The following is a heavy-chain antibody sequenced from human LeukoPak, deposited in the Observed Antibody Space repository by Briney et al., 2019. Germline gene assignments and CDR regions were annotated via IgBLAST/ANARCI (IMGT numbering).Heavy chain of an antibody. CDR2: ISSSSSYI. CDR3: ARDLYSNYPFDY. V-gene: IGHV3-21*01. J-gene: IGHJ4*02. CDR1: GFTFSSYS. Sequence: PGGSLRLSCAASGFTFSSYSMNWVRQAPGKGLEWVSSISSSSSYIYYADSVKGRFTISRDNAKNSLYLQMNNLRAEDTAVYYCARDLYSNYPFDYWGQGTLVTVSS. D-gene: IGHD4-11*01.